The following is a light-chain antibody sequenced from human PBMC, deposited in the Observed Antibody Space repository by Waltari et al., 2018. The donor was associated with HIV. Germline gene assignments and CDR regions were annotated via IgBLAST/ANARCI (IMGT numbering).Light chain of an antibody. CDR1: QSVLSRRDNNNS. CDR2: WAS. J-gene: IGKJ5*01. Sequence: DIVVTQSPDSLPVSLGERATINCKSSQSVLSRRDNNNSLAWYQQKPGQPPRLLIYWASIRESGVPDRFSGSGSGTDFTLTISSLQAEDVAVYYCQQFSITPITFGQGTRLEI. V-gene: IGKV4-1*01. CDR3: QQFSITPIT.